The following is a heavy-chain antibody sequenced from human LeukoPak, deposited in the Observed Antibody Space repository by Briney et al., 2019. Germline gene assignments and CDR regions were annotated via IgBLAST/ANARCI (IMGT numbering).Heavy chain of an antibody. CDR2: IYSRGST. D-gene: IGHD7-27*01. Sequence: TGGSLRLSCAASGFTFSSYSMSWVRQAPGKGLEWVSGIYSRGSTYYADSVKGRFTISRDNSNNTVSLQMDSLRAEDTAVYYCARASWGYEFDYWGQGNLVTVSS. J-gene: IGHJ4*02. CDR3: ARASWGYEFDY. V-gene: IGHV3-53*01. CDR1: GFTFSSYS.